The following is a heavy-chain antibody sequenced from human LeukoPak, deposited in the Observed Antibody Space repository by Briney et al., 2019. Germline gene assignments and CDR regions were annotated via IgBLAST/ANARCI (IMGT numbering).Heavy chain of an antibody. V-gene: IGHV3-33*01. CDR2: IWYDGSNK. Sequence: GGSLRLSCAASGFTFSSYGMHWVRQAPGKGLEWVAVIWYDGSNKYYADSVKGRLTISRDNSKNTLYLQMNSLRAEDTAVYYCARELGGYSYGFGDYWGQGTLVTVSS. CDR3: ARELGGYSYGFGDY. CDR1: GFTFSSYG. J-gene: IGHJ4*02. D-gene: IGHD5-18*01.